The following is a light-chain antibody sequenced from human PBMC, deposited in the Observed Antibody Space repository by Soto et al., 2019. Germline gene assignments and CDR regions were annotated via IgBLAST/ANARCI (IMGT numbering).Light chain of an antibody. V-gene: IGLV2-14*03. CDR3: SSYTSSNVI. Sequence: QSALTQPASVSGSPGQSITISCTGTSSDVCAYDYVSWYQHHPGKAPILMNYDVTNRPSGVSNRFSDSKSDNSATLTISGVQAEDEADYYCSSYTSSNVIFGGGTKLTVL. J-gene: IGLJ2*01. CDR2: DVT. CDR1: SSDVCAYDY.